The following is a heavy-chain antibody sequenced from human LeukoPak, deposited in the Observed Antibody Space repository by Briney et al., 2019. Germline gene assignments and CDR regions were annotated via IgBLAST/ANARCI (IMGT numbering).Heavy chain of an antibody. V-gene: IGHV3-7*01. J-gene: IGHJ5*02. D-gene: IGHD4-17*01. CDR3: ARDPDSGDAYNWFDP. Sequence: PGGSLRLSCAASGFIFSSYWVSWVRQTPGKGLEWLANINQYGTEKYYADSMKGRFTISRDNAKNSLYLQMNSLRVEDSGVYYCARDPDSGDAYNWFDPWGQGTQVTVSS. CDR2: INQYGTEK. CDR1: GFIFSSYW.